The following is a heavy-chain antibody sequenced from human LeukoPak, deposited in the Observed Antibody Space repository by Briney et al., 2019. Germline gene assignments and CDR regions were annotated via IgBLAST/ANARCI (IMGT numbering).Heavy chain of an antibody. D-gene: IGHD3-9*01. V-gene: IGHV4-59*01. CDR1: GGSMSSYY. CDR2: IYYSGST. Sequence: SETLPLTCTVSGGSMSSYYWSWIRQPPGKGLEWIGYIYYSGSTNYNPSLKSRVTISIDTSKNQFSLKLSTVTAADTAVYYCARDPGPILTGYYAPYYFDYWGQGTLVTVSS. J-gene: IGHJ4*02. CDR3: ARDPGPILTGYYAPYYFDY.